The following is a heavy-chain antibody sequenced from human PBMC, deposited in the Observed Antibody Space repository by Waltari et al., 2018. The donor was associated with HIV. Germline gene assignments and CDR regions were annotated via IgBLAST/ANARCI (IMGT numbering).Heavy chain of an antibody. D-gene: IGHD3-10*01. Sequence: SYGMHWVRQAPGKGLEWVAVIWYDGSNKYYADSVKGRFTISRDNSKNTLYLQMNSLRAEDTAVYYCARDLGSGSYPPEIFDYWGQGTLVTVSS. CDR3: ARDLGSGSYPPEIFDY. CDR1: SYG. CDR2: IWYDGSNK. V-gene: IGHV3-33*01. J-gene: IGHJ4*02.